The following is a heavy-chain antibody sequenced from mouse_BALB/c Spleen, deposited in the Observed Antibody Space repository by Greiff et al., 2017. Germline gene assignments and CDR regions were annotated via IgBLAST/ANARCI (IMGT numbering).Heavy chain of an antibody. V-gene: IGHV1S127*01. J-gene: IGHJ3*01. D-gene: IGHD2-4*01. CDR2: IDPSDSET. CDR3: ARFYYDYVLLAY. Sequence: VQLQQSGPQLVRPGASVKISCKASGYSFTSYWMHWVKQRPGQGLEWIGMIDPSDSETRLNQKFKDKATLTVDKSSSTAYMQLSSPTSEDSAVYYCARFYYDYVLLAYWGQGTLVTVSA. CDR1: GYSFTSYW.